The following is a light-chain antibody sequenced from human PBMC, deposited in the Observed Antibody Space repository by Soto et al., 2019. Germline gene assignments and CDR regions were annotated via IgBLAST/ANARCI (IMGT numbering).Light chain of an antibody. Sequence: DIQMTQSPSSVSASVGDRVTITCRASQDINKRLAWYQQKPGLAPNLVIYTASRLHGGDPSRFSGSASGTDFTLTISSMQPEDVATYYCQQGKSFPLTFGGGTKVDIK. J-gene: IGKJ4*01. CDR2: TAS. CDR1: QDINKR. CDR3: QQGKSFPLT. V-gene: IGKV1-12*01.